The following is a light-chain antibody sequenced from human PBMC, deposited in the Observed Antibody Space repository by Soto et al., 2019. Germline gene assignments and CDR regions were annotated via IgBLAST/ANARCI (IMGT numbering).Light chain of an antibody. CDR2: DVN. J-gene: IGLJ1*01. Sequence: QSALTQPPSVSGSPGQSVTISCTATTTDIDNYDSVSWYQQAPGTAPKLIIYDVNNRPSGAPDRFSGSTSGNTASLAISGLRSDDEADYFCATWDDSLNGFYVFGTGTKVTVL. V-gene: IGLV2-18*01. CDR1: TTDIDNYDS. CDR3: ATWDDSLNGFYV.